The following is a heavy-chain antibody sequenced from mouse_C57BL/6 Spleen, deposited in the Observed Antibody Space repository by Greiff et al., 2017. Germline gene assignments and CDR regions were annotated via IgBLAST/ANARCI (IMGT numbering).Heavy chain of an antibody. Sequence: VQLQQPGTELVKPGASVKLSCTASGYTFTSYWMHWVKQRPGQGLEWIGNINPSNGGTNYNEKFKSKATLTVDKSSSTAYMQLSSLTSEDSAVYYWASGEGFITTVDAMDYWGQGTSVTVSS. CDR2: INPSNGGT. CDR3: ASGEGFITTVDAMDY. V-gene: IGHV1-53*01. CDR1: GYTFTSYW. D-gene: IGHD1-1*01. J-gene: IGHJ4*01.